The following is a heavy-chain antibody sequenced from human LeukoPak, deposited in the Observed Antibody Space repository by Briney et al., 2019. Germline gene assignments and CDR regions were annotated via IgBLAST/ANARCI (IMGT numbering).Heavy chain of an antibody. J-gene: IGHJ4*02. Sequence: ASVRVSCKASGYTFTDYYLHWVRQAPGHGLEWMGWINPNSGGTNYAQKFQGRFTMTRDTSITTAYMELNRLRSDDMAVYYCARAYTSPNGPYWGQAILVTVSS. CDR3: ARAYTSPNGPY. V-gene: IGHV1-2*02. CDR1: GYTFTDYY. D-gene: IGHD3-16*01. CDR2: INPNSGGT.